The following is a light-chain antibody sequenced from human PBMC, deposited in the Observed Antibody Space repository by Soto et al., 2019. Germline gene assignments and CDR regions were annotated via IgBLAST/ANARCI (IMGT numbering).Light chain of an antibody. J-gene: IGKJ5*01. CDR3: QQYYSTPPT. V-gene: IGKV4-1*01. CDR1: QSLLYSSTNKNY. Sequence: DIVMTQSPDFLVVSLGERATINCKSSQSLLYSSTNKNYLVWYQQKPGQPPKVLIHWATTRESGVPDRFSGSGSGTDFTLTISSLHPEDVALYYCQQYYSTPPTFGQGTRLEIK. CDR2: WAT.